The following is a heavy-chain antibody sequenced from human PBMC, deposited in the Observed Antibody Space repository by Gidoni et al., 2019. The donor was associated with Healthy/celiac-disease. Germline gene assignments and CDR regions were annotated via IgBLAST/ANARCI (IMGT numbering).Heavy chain of an antibody. J-gene: IGHJ2*01. Sequence: QVQLVQSGAEVKKPGASVKVSCKASGYTFTSYGISWVRQAPGQGLEWMGWISAYNGNTNYAQKLQGRVTMTTDTSTSTAYMELRSLRSDDTAVYYCARVVRETKIVGALHSYWYFDLWGRGTLVTVSS. CDR1: GYTFTSYG. V-gene: IGHV1-18*01. D-gene: IGHD1-26*01. CDR3: ARVVRETKIVGALHSYWYFDL. CDR2: ISAYNGNT.